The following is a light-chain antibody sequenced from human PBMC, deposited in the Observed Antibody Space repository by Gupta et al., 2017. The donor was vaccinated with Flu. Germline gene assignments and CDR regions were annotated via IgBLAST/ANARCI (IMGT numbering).Light chain of an antibody. CDR3: CQDNNCPCT. CDR1: QSVSRN. CDR2: GAS. Sequence: PATLSVSPGERATLACMASQSVSRNLARYQHKPGQAPRLLIYGASTRVTAIPATFSGSESVTEFTLSISSLLSEDFAVYFFCQDNNCPCTFGQGTRMEIK. J-gene: IGKJ2*02. V-gene: IGKV3-15*01.